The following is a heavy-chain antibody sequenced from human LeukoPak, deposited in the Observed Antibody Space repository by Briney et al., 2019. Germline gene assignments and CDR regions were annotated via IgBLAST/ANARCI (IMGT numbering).Heavy chain of an antibody. D-gene: IGHD3-3*01. CDR1: GYTFTSYG. V-gene: IGHV1-18*01. CDR3: ARANIPSYYDFWSGYQKPYYFDY. J-gene: IGHJ4*02. Sequence: ASVKVSCKASGYTFTSYGISWVRQAPGQGLEWMGWISAYNGNTNYAQKLQGRVTMTTDTSTSTAYMELRSLRSDDTAVHYCARANIPSYYDFWSGYQKPYYFDYWGQGTLVTVSS. CDR2: ISAYNGNT.